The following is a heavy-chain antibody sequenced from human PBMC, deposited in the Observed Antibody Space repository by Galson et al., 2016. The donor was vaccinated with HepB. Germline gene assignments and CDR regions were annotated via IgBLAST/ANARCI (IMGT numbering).Heavy chain of an antibody. CDR2: ISYDGSNK. CDR1: GFTFSNSG. J-gene: IGHJ4*02. Sequence: SLRLSCAASGFTFSNSGMHWVRQAPGRGLEWVAVISYDGSNKYYANSVKGRFTISRDNAKNRLFLHMDSLTVDDTAVYFCARTITPAPIPLFDSWGQGTLVTVSS. CDR3: ARTITPAPIPLFDS. V-gene: IGHV3-30*03. D-gene: IGHD3-10*01.